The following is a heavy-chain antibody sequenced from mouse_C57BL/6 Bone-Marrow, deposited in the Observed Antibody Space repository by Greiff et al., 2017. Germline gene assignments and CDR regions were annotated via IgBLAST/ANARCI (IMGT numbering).Heavy chain of an antibody. CDR3: ARGTTVDYIDY. D-gene: IGHD1-1*01. V-gene: IGHV1-81*01. Sequence: VQLQQSGAELARPGASVKLSCKASGYTFTSYGISWVKQRTGQGLEWIGEIYPSSGTTYYNEKFKGKATLTADTSSSTAYMELRSLTAEDSAVYFCARGTTVDYIDYWGQGTSLTVSS. J-gene: IGHJ2*02. CDR2: IYPSSGTT. CDR1: GYTFTSYG.